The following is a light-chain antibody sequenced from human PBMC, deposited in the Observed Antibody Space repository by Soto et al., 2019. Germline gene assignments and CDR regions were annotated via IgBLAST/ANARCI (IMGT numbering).Light chain of an antibody. J-gene: IGLJ1*01. CDR3: CSYVGSYSYV. V-gene: IGLV2-11*01. Sequence: QSVPTQPRSVSGSPGQSVTVSCTGTSSDVGGYNSVSWYQQHPGKAPKPMIYDVSKRPSGVPDRFSGSKSGNTASLTISGLQAEDEADYYCCSYVGSYSYVFGTGTKVTVL. CDR2: DVS. CDR1: SSDVGGYNS.